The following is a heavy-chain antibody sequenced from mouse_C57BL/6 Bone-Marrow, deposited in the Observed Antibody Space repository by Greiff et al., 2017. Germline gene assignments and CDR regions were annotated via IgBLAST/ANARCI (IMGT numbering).Heavy chain of an antibody. V-gene: IGHV14-4*01. CDR3: TTELYYRKRYYAMDY. Sequence: EVQLQESGAELVRPGASVKLSCTASGFNIKDDYMHWVKQRPEQGLEWIGWIDPENGDTEYASKFQGKATITADTSSNTAYLQISSLTSEDTAVYYCTTELYYRKRYYAMDYWGQGTSVTVSS. D-gene: IGHD2-14*01. CDR2: IDPENGDT. CDR1: GFNIKDDY. J-gene: IGHJ4*01.